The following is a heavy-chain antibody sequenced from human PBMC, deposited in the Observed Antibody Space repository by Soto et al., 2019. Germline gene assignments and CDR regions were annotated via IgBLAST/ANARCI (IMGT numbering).Heavy chain of an antibody. Sequence: SETLSLTCTVSGGSISSYYWSWIRQPPGKGLEWIGYIYYSGSTNYNPSLKSRVTISVDTSKNQFSLKLSSVTAADTAVYYCARGSQVGYCSSTSCNNWFGPWGQGTLVTVSS. V-gene: IGHV4-59*08. CDR3: ARGSQVGYCSSTSCNNWFGP. CDR1: GGSISSYY. J-gene: IGHJ5*02. CDR2: IYYSGST. D-gene: IGHD2-2*01.